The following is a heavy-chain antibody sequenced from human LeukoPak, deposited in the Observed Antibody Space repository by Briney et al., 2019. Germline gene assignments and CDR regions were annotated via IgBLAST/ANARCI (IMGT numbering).Heavy chain of an antibody. J-gene: IGHJ6*02. D-gene: IGHD6-13*01. Sequence: PGGSLRLSCAASGFTFSSYGMHWVRQAPGRGLEWVAVIWYDGSNKYYADSVKGRFTISRDNSKNTLYLQTNSLRAEDTAVYYCARQQLGNYYYYGMDVWGQGTAVTVSS. CDR3: ARQQLGNYYYYGMDV. CDR1: GFTFSSYG. V-gene: IGHV3-33*01. CDR2: IWYDGSNK.